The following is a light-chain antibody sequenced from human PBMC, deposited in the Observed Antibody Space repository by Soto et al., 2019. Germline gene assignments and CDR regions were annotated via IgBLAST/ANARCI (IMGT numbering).Light chain of an antibody. J-gene: IGLJ2*01. V-gene: IGLV2-14*03. CDR1: SSDVGGYNY. CDR2: DVS. Sequence: QSVLTQPASVSGSPGQWITISCTGTSSDVGGYNYVSWYQQHPGKAPKLMIYDVSNRPSGVSNRFSGSKSGNTATLTISGLQAEDEADYYCSSHTSRSTLIFGRGTKVTVL. CDR3: SSHTSRSTLI.